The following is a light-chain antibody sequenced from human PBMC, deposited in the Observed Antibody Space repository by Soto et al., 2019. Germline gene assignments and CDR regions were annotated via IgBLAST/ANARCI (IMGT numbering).Light chain of an antibody. V-gene: IGLV1-44*01. Sequence: QSVLTQPPSVSGTPGQRVTISCSGSSSNIGSNTVSWYQQVPGTAPKVLIYSNVQRPSGVPDRFSGSKSGTSASLAIGGLQSVDEADYYCAAWDGSLNGWVFGGGTKLTVL. CDR2: SNV. CDR1: SSNIGSNT. J-gene: IGLJ3*02. CDR3: AAWDGSLNGWV.